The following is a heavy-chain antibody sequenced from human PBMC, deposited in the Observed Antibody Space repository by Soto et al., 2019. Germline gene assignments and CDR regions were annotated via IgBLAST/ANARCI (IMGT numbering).Heavy chain of an antibody. CDR1: GFTFSSYW. J-gene: IGHJ4*02. V-gene: IGHV3-74*01. CDR3: VRDDFCVGMDY. CDR2: IDTDGSST. Sequence: EVQLVESGGGLVQPGESLRLSCAASGFTFSSYWMHWDRQAPGKGLVWVAHIDTDGSSTSYADSVKGRFTISRDNGKNTLYLQMNSVRAEDMAVYYCVRDDFCVGMDYWGLGTLVTVSS. D-gene: IGHD3-3*01.